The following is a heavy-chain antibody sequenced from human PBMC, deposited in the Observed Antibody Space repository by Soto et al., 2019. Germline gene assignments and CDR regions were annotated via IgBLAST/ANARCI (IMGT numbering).Heavy chain of an antibody. J-gene: IGHJ4*02. CDR2: ISYDGSNK. V-gene: IGHV3-30-3*01. CDR3: ARAFDFWSGYYPD. Sequence: QVQLVESGGGVVQPGRSLRLSCAASGFTFSSYAMHWVRQAPGKGLEWVAVISYDGSNKYYADSVKGRFTISRDNSKNTLCLQMNSLRAEDTAVYYCARAFDFWSGYYPDWGQGTLVTVSS. D-gene: IGHD3-3*01. CDR1: GFTFSSYA.